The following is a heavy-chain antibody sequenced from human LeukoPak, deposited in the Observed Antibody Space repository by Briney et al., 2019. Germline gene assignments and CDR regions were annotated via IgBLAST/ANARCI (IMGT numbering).Heavy chain of an antibody. D-gene: IGHD3-3*01. CDR3: AALKPSYYDFWSGAA. V-gene: IGHV1-58*02. CDR1: GFTFTSSA. J-gene: IGHJ5*02. Sequence: SVTVSCKASGFTFTSSAMQWVRQARGQRLEWIGWIVVGSGNTNYAQKFQERVTITRDMSTSTAYMELSSLRSEDTAVYYCAALKPSYYDFWSGAAWGQGTLVTVSS. CDR2: IVVGSGNT.